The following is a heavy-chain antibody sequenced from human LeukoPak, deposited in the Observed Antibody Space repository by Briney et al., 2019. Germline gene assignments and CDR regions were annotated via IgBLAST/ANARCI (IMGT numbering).Heavy chain of an antibody. V-gene: IGHV3-48*03. CDR2: ISSGGSTI. CDR1: GFTFSSYE. Sequence: GGSLRLSCAASGFTFSSYEMNWVRQAPGKGLEWVSYISSGGSTIYYADSVKGRFTISRDNAKNSLYLQMNSLRAEDTAVYYCARVEMATIGVDYWGQGTLVTVSS. CDR3: ARVEMATIGVDY. D-gene: IGHD5-24*01. J-gene: IGHJ4*02.